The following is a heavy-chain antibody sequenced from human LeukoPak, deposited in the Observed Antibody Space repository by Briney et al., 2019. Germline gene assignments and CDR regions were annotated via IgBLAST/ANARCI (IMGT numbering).Heavy chain of an antibody. V-gene: IGHV3-23*01. CDR1: GLNFSIYG. Sequence: QPGGTLRLSCAASGLNFSIYGMTWARQAPGKGLEWVSGISGRFGRTYYADSVKGRFAISRDNSKNTMVLQMNSLRAEDTAVYYCAKGTSPFQYYYMDVWGKGTTVTVSS. CDR2: ISGRFGRT. J-gene: IGHJ6*03. CDR3: AKGTSPFQYYYMDV. D-gene: IGHD1-1*01.